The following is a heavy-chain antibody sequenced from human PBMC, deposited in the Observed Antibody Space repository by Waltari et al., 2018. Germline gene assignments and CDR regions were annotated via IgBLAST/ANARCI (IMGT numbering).Heavy chain of an antibody. CDR2: NYYTGST. J-gene: IGHJ5*02. CDR1: GGSISGFY. V-gene: IGHV4-59*01. CDR3: SRGGGGDCAWFVP. Sequence: QVQLQESGPSLLKPSETLSLICTVSGGSISGFYWSCVRQPPGKGLEWIGYNYYTGSTNFNPSLPSRVTMSVDTSKNQLSLKLSSVTAADTAVYYGSRGGGGDCAWFVPWGQGTLFTVSS. D-gene: IGHD2-21*02.